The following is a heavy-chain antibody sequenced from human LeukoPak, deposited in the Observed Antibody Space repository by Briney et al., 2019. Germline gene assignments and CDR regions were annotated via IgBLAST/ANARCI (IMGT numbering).Heavy chain of an antibody. Sequence: GGSLRLSCAASGFTFSSYSMNWVRQAPGKGLEWVSSISSSSSYIYYADSVKGRFTISRDNAKNSLYLQMNSLRAEDTAVYYCARDKQQLAYFDYWGQGTLVTVPS. V-gene: IGHV3-21*01. D-gene: IGHD6-13*01. CDR3: ARDKQQLAYFDY. CDR2: ISSSSSYI. J-gene: IGHJ4*02. CDR1: GFTFSSYS.